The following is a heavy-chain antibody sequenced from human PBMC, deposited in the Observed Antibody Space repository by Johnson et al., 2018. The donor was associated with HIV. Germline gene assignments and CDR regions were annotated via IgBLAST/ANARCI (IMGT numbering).Heavy chain of an antibody. CDR2: MWYEGSNK. J-gene: IGHJ3*02. CDR1: GFTFSTYG. Sequence: QVQLVESGGGVVQPGRSLRLSCAASGFTFSTYGMHWVRQAPGQGLEWVAVMWYEGSNKYYAAYVKGRFNISRDNSTNTLYLQMNSLRAEDTAVYYCAKTGGIAARLTPSPAFDIWGQGTMVTVSS. CDR3: AKTGGIAARLTPSPAFDI. D-gene: IGHD6-6*01. V-gene: IGHV3-33*06.